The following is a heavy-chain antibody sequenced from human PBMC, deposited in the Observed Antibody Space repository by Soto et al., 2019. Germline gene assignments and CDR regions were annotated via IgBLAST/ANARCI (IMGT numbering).Heavy chain of an antibody. CDR1: GYRFTSYG. CDR2: ISAYDDNT. V-gene: IGHV1-18*01. J-gene: IGHJ6*02. CDR3: ARGGYYDSSGSRNYHYYGMNV. D-gene: IGHD3-22*01. Sequence: GASVKVSCKASGYRFTSYGLSWVRQAPGQGLEWLGWISAYDDNTKYAQTLQGRVSMSTDTSTNTAYRELRSLRSDDTAMYYCARGGYYDSSGSRNYHYYGMNVWGQGTTVTVS.